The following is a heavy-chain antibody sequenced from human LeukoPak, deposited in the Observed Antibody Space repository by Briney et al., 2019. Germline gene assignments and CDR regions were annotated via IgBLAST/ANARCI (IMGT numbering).Heavy chain of an antibody. D-gene: IGHD3-9*01. Sequence: GGSLRLSCAASGFTFSSYAMSWVRQAPGKGLEWVSAISGSGGSTYYADSVKGRFTISRDNSKNTLYLQMNSLRAEDTAVYYCAKVSYYDILTGYYNERLAPTFDYWGQGTLVTVSS. V-gene: IGHV3-23*01. CDR1: GFTFSSYA. CDR3: AKVSYYDILTGYYNERLAPTFDY. J-gene: IGHJ4*02. CDR2: ISGSGGST.